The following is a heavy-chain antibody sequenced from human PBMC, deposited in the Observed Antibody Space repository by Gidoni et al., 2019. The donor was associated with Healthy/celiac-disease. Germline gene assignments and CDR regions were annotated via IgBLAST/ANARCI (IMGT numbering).Heavy chain of an antibody. Sequence: QVQLQQWGAGLLKPSETLSLTCAVSGGSFSGYYWSWIRQPPGKGLEWIGEINHSGSTNYNPSLKSRVTISVDTSKNQFSLKLSSVTAADTAVYYCARGRTLSPPDYWGQGTLVTVSS. CDR3: ARGRTLSPPDY. V-gene: IGHV4-34*01. D-gene: IGHD3-16*01. CDR2: INHSGST. J-gene: IGHJ4*02. CDR1: GGSFSGYY.